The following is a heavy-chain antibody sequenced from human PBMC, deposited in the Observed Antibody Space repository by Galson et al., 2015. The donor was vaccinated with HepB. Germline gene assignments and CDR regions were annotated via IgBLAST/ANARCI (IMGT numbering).Heavy chain of an antibody. CDR3: ARDPPFWGDSRVISPDEYFQH. Sequence: SVKVSCKASGGTFSSYAISWVRQAPGQGLEWMGRIIPILGIANYAQKFQGRVTITADKSTSTAYMELSSLRSEDTAVYYCARDPPFWGDSRVISPDEYFQHWGQGTLVTVSS. CDR2: IIPILGIA. CDR1: GGTFSSYA. D-gene: IGHD3-22*01. V-gene: IGHV1-69*04. J-gene: IGHJ1*01.